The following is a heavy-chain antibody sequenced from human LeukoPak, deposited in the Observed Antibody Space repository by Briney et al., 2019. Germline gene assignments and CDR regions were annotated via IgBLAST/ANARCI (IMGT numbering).Heavy chain of an antibody. CDR3: ARGCSSTSCLVFGMDV. D-gene: IGHD2-2*01. CDR1: GDSVSSNSAA. CDR2: AYYRSKWYN. J-gene: IGHJ6*02. Sequence: SQTLSLTCAISGDSVSSNSAAWNWIRQSPSRGLEWLGRAYYRSKWYNDYAVSVKGRITINPDTSKNQLSLQLNSVTPEDMAVYYCARGCSSTSCLVFGMDVWGQGTTVTVSS. V-gene: IGHV6-1*01.